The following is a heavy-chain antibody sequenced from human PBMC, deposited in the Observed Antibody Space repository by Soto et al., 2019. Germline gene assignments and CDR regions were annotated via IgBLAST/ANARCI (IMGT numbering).Heavy chain of an antibody. CDR2: ISRSGTA. CDR1: GGSVRSDDYF. D-gene: IGHD3-9*01. J-gene: IGHJ4*02. Sequence: QVQLQESGPGLVKPSQTLSLRCSVSGGSVRSDDYFWSWIRQPPGKALEWMGYISRSGTAYYNPSLKRRLAMSIDTSKKHFSLSLRSLTAADTATYYCARGHYDVLTGYYVRYFDYWGRGTRVTVSS. CDR3: ARGHYDVLTGYYVRYFDY. V-gene: IGHV4-30-4*01.